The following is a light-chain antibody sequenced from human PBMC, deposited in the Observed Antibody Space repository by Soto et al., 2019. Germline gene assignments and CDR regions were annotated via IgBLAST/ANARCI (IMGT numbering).Light chain of an antibody. Sequence: AIKMTQSPSSLSVSVGDRVTITCRASQGIRHDLGWYQQKPGKAPELLIYAASILQSGVPSRFSGSGSGTDFTLTITSLQPEDSAIYYCLQDYTYPRTFGGGTKVDIK. V-gene: IGKV1-6*01. CDR3: LQDYTYPRT. CDR2: AAS. J-gene: IGKJ4*01. CDR1: QGIRHD.